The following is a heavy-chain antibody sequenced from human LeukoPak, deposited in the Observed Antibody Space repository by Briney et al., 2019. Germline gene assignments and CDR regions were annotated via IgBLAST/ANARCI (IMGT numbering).Heavy chain of an antibody. J-gene: IGHJ4*02. V-gene: IGHV3-30*18. CDR1: GFTFSTYG. Sequence: GGSLRLSCAASGFTFSTYGVHWVRQAPGKGLEWVAVVSSDGISKYYADSVKGRFTISRDNSKNTLYLQMNSLRAEDTAVYYCAKDYSGGWPYFDYWGQGTLVTVSS. CDR3: AKDYSGGWPYFDY. D-gene: IGHD6-19*01. CDR2: VSSDGISK.